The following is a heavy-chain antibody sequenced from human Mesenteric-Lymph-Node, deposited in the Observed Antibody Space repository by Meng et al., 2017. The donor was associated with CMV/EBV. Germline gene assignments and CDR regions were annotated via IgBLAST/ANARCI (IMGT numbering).Heavy chain of an antibody. D-gene: IGHD3-3*01. CDR1: GFTFSGYA. Sequence: GESLKISCTASGFTFSGYAMHWVRQAPGKGLEWVAIISSDERDKYYADSVQGRFTISRDRSKNKLYLQINSLRAEDTAIYYCARGSGDYYFDFWGQGTLVTVSS. J-gene: IGHJ4*02. V-gene: IGHV3-30*14. CDR2: ISSDERDK. CDR3: ARGSGDYYFDF.